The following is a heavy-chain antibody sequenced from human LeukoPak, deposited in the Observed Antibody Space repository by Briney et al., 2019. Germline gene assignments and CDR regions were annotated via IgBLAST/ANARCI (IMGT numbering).Heavy chain of an antibody. J-gene: IGHJ5*02. CDR2: IYYSGSA. CDR3: ARHLRSLLAASTGWFDP. D-gene: IGHD6-6*01. Sequence: SETLSLTCTVSGGSINSNSYFWGWIRQPPGKGLEWIGSIYYSGSAYYNPSLKSRVTISVDTSKNQFSLKLTSVTAADTAVYYCARHLRSLLAASTGWFDPWGQGTLVTVSS. V-gene: IGHV4-39*01. CDR1: GGSINSNSYF.